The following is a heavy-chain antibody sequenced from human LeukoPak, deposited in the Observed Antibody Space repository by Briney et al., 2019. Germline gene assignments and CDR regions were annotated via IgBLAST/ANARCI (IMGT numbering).Heavy chain of an antibody. CDR2: INHSGST. CDR1: SGSISSSSYY. CDR3: ARLISYYDSNEGHAFDI. Sequence: SETLSLTCTVSSGSISSSSYYWGWIRQPPGKGLEWIGEINHSGSTNYNPSLKSRVTISVDTSKNQFSLKLSSVTAADTAVYYCARLISYYDSNEGHAFDIWGQGTMVTVSS. D-gene: IGHD3-22*01. J-gene: IGHJ3*02. V-gene: IGHV4-39*07.